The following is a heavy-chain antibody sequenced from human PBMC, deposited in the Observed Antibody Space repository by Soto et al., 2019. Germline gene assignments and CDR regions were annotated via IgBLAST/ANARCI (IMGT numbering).Heavy chain of an antibody. CDR3: ADLLGYCSGGSCLRPDY. CDR2: ISYDGSNK. J-gene: IGHJ4*02. Sequence: GGSLRLSCAASGFTFSSYAMHWVRQAPGKGLEWVAVISYDGSNKYYADSVKGRFTISRDNSKNTLYLQMNSLRAEDTAVYYCADLLGYCSGGSCLRPDYWGQGTLVTVSS. V-gene: IGHV3-30-3*01. CDR1: GFTFSSYA. D-gene: IGHD2-15*01.